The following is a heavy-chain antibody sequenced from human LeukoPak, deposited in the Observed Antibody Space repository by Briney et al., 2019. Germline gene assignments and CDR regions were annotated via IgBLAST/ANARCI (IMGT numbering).Heavy chain of an antibody. V-gene: IGHV3-23*01. CDR2: ISSNGGST. D-gene: IGHD6-19*01. Sequence: PGGSLRPSCSASGFTFSSYAMSWVRQAPGKGLEWVSAISSNGGSTYYADSVKGRFTISRDNSKNTLFLQMNSLRAEDTAVYYCAKPKFTVAGSNYFDYWGQRTLLTVSS. CDR3: AKPKFTVAGSNYFDY. J-gene: IGHJ4*02. CDR1: GFTFSSYA.